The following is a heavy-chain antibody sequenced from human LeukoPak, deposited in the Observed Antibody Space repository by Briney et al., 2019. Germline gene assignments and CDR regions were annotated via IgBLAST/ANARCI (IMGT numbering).Heavy chain of an antibody. CDR2: ISYDGSNK. CDR1: GFTFSSYG. Sequence: GRSLRLSCAASGFTFSSYGMHWVRQAPGKGLEWVAVISYDGSNKYYADSVKGRFTISRDNSKNTLYLQMNSLRAEDTAVYYCAKARGGYDRGYYYYGMDVWGQGTTVTVSS. V-gene: IGHV3-30*18. CDR3: AKARGGYDRGYYYYGMDV. D-gene: IGHD5-12*01. J-gene: IGHJ6*02.